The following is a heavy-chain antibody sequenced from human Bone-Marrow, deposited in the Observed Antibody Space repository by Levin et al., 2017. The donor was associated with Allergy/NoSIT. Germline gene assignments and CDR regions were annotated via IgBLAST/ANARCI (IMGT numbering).Heavy chain of an antibody. CDR2: INHSGST. D-gene: IGHD2-8*02. Sequence: SSETLSLTCAVYGGSFSGYYWTWIRQPPGKGLEWIGEINHSGSTNYNPSLKSRFTISVDTSKNQFSLKLTSVTAAETALYYCARLRYQKKQALFFRLVRRGFDPWGQGTLVTVSS. CDR1: GGSFSGYY. J-gene: IGHJ5*02. V-gene: IGHV4-34*01. CDR3: ARLRYQKKQALFFRLVRRGFDP.